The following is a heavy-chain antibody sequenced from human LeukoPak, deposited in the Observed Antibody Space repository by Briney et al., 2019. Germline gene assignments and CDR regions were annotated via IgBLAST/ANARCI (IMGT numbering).Heavy chain of an antibody. CDR3: ARAPGIEAAGTGTFDY. J-gene: IGHJ4*02. Sequence: ASVKFSCRASGGTFISYAISWVRQAPAQGLEWMGGIIPIFGTANYAQKFQGRVTITADKSTSTAYMELSSLRSEDTAVYYCARAPGIEAAGTGTFDYWGQGTLVTVSS. CDR2: IIPIFGTA. V-gene: IGHV1-69*06. D-gene: IGHD6-13*01. CDR1: GGTFISYA.